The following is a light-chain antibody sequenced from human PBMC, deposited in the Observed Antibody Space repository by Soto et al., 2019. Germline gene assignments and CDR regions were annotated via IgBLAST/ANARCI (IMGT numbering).Light chain of an antibody. Sequence: DIQMTQSPSTLSASVGDRVTITCRASQTINSWFAWYQQKPGKAPKLLMYKASTLESGVPSRVSGSGSGTEFTLAISSLQSDDFATYYCQKYNAYPRTFGGGNKVDI. CDR2: KAS. J-gene: IGKJ4*01. V-gene: IGKV1-5*03. CDR3: QKYNAYPRT. CDR1: QTINSW.